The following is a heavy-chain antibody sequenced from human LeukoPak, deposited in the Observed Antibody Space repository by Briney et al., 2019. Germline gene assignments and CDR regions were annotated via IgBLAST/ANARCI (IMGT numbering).Heavy chain of an antibody. V-gene: IGHV4-59*01. D-gene: IGHD1-26*01. CDR2: IYYSGST. CDR1: GGSISSYY. J-gene: IGHJ4*02. Sequence: PSETLSLTCTVSGGSISSYYWSWIRQPPGKGLEWIGYIYYSGSTNYNPSLKSRVTISVDTSKNQFSLKLSSVTAADTAVYYCARVAGATTAQAFDYWGQGTLVTVSS. CDR3: ARVAGATTAQAFDY.